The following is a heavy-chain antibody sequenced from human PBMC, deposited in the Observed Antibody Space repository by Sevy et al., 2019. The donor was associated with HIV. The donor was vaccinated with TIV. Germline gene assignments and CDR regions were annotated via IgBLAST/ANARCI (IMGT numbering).Heavy chain of an antibody. D-gene: IGHD6-13*01. CDR3: AREDIAAAGTTGDFQH. CDR2: INTNTGNP. J-gene: IGHJ1*01. CDR1: RYTFTSYA. V-gene: IGHV7-4-1*02. Sequence: ASVKVSCKASRYTFTSYAMNWVRQAPGQGLEWMGWINTNTGNPTYAQGFTGRFVFSLDTSVSTAYLQISSLKAEDTAVYYCAREDIAAAGTTGDFQHWGQGTLVTVSS.